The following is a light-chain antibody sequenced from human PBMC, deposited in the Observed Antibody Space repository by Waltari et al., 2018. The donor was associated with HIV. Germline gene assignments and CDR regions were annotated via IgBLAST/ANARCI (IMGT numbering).Light chain of an antibody. CDR1: SSDVGSYNL. V-gene: IGLV2-23*02. CDR2: EVS. CDR3: CSYAGSSPYV. J-gene: IGLJ1*01. Sequence: QSALTQPATVSGSPGQSITISCTGTSSDVGSYNLVSWYQQHPGKAPKLMIYEVSKRLSGGSNRFSGSKSGNKASLTISALQGAYEAEYYCCSYAGSSPYVFGTGTKATVL.